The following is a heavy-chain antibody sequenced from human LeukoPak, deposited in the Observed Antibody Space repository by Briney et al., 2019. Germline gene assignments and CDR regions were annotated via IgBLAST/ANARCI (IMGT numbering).Heavy chain of an antibody. Sequence: GALRLSCAASGFTFSSYGVSWVRQAPGKGLEWVSVIYSGGSTYYADSVKGRFTISRDNSKNTLYLQMNSLRAEDTAVYYCANTGGYSYGNYWGQGTLVTVSS. CDR2: IYSGGST. CDR3: ANTGGYSYGNY. J-gene: IGHJ4*02. D-gene: IGHD5-18*01. CDR1: GFTFSSYG. V-gene: IGHV3-53*01.